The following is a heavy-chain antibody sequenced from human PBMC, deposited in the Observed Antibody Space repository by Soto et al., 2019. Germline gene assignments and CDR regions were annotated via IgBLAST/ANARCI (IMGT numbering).Heavy chain of an antibody. J-gene: IGHJ3*02. CDR1: GGSISSGGYY. CDR2: IYYSGST. Sequence: PSETLSLTCTVSGGSISSGGYYWSWIRQHPGKGLEWIGYIYYSGSTYYNPSLKSRVTISVDTSKNQFSLELSSVTAADTAVYYCARGPYNYYGSGSYRDDAFDIWGQGTMVTVSS. V-gene: IGHV4-31*03. CDR3: ARGPYNYYGSGSYRDDAFDI. D-gene: IGHD3-10*01.